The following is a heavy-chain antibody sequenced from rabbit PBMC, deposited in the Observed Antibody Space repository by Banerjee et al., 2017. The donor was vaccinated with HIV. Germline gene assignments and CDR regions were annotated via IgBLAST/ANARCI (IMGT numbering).Heavy chain of an antibody. V-gene: IGHV1S45*01. CDR1: GFSFSSRHD. Sequence: QEQLEESGGDLVKPEGSLTLTCTASGFSFSSRHDMCWVRQAPGKGLEWIACIYGGSDNTHYASWAKVRFTISKTSSTTVTLQMTSLTAADTATWFCARGSPYAGDGYAGLDLWGQGTLVTVS. J-gene: IGHJ4*01. CDR3: ARGSPYAGDGYAGLDL. CDR2: IYGGSDNT. D-gene: IGHD4-2*01.